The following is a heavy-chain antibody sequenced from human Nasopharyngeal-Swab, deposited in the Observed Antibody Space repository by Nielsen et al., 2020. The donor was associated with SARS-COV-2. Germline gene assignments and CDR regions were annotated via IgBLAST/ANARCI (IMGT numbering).Heavy chain of an antibody. Sequence: GESLKISCAASGFTFSSYAMHWVRQAPGKGLEWVSAISGSGGSTYYADSVKGRFTISRDNSKNTLYLQMNSLRAEDTAVYYCAKGEDSSGWYPPGFDPWGQGTLVTVSS. J-gene: IGHJ5*02. V-gene: IGHV3-23*01. CDR1: GFTFSSYA. CDR2: ISGSGGST. D-gene: IGHD6-19*01. CDR3: AKGEDSSGWYPPGFDP.